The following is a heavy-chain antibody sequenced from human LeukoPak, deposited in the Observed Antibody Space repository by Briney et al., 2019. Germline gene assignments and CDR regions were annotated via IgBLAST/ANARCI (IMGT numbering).Heavy chain of an antibody. CDR2: IRYDGSNK. CDR1: GFTLSSYG. D-gene: IGHD6-19*01. CDR3: AKGVGWQWLHNWFDP. V-gene: IGHV3-30*02. Sequence: GGSLRLSCAASGFTLSSYGMHWVRQAPGKGLEWVAFIRYDGSNKYYADSVKGRFTISRDNAKNSLYLQMNSLRAEDTALYYCAKGVGWQWLHNWFDPWGQGTLVTVSS. J-gene: IGHJ5*02.